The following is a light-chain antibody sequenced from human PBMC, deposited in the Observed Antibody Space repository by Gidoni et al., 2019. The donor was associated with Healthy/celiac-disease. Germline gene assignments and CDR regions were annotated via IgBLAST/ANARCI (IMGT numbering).Light chain of an antibody. Sequence: DLQLTQSPSFLSASVGDRVTITCWASQGISSYLAWYQQKPGKAPKLLIYAASTLQSGVPSRFSGIGSGTEFTLTISSLQPEDFATYYCQQLNSYPRTFGQGIKVEIK. V-gene: IGKV1-9*01. CDR1: QGISSY. J-gene: IGKJ1*01. CDR2: AAS. CDR3: QQLNSYPRT.